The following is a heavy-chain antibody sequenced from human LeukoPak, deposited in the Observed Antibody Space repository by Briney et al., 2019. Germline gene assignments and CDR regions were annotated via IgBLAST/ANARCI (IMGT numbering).Heavy chain of an antibody. Sequence: PSETLSLTCTVSGGSISSSSYYWGWIRQPPGKGLEWIGSIYYSGRTYNNPSLKSRVTISVDTSKNQFSLKLSSVTAADTAVYYCARHYGSGSWGAFDIWGQGTIVTVSS. CDR3: ARHYGSGSWGAFDI. D-gene: IGHD3-10*01. CDR1: GGSISSSSYY. CDR2: IYYSGRT. J-gene: IGHJ3*02. V-gene: IGHV4-39*01.